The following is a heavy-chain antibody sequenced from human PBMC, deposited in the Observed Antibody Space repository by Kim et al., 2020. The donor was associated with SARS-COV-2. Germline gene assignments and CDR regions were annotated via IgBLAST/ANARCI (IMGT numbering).Heavy chain of an antibody. Sequence: SGKGRCTISRDNSMNQLYLQMNSLRAEDTAVYYCAKDIVVVVAATNLVDYWGQGTLVTVSS. J-gene: IGHJ4*02. V-gene: IGHV3-23*01. CDR3: AKDIVVVVAATNLVDY. D-gene: IGHD2-15*01.